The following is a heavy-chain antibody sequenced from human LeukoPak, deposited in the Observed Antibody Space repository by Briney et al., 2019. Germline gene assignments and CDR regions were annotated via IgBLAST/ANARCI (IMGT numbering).Heavy chain of an antibody. CDR2: ISAYNGNT. V-gene: IGHV1-18*04. Sequence: ASVKVSCKASGYTFTSYGISWVRQAPGQGLEWMGWISAYNGNTNYAQKLQGRVTMTTDTSTSTAYMELRSLRSDDTAVYYCARAGGYSGYAGLAPSDWYFDLWGRGTLVTVSS. CDR1: GYTFTSYG. J-gene: IGHJ2*01. D-gene: IGHD5-12*01. CDR3: ARAGGYSGYAGLAPSDWYFDL.